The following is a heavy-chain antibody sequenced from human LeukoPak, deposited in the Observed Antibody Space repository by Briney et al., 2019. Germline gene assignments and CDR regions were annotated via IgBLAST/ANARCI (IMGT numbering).Heavy chain of an antibody. CDR1: GFSFSTCA. J-gene: IGHJ4*02. V-gene: IGHV3-23*01. D-gene: IGHD2-2*01. CDR2: VNARGYST. CDR3: ANLGSSELRVPASQGN. Sequence: GGSLRLSCSASGFSFSTCAMSWARQAPGKGLEWVSAVNARGYSTYYADSVKGRFTISGDNSKNTVFLQMSSLRVEDTAVYYCANLGSSELRVPASQGNWGQGTLVTVSS.